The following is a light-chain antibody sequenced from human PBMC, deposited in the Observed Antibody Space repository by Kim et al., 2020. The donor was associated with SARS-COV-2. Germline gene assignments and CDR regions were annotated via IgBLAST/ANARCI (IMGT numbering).Light chain of an antibody. V-gene: IGKV1-39*01. CDR3: QQSYATPVT. CDR2: GAS. J-gene: IGKJ2*01. Sequence: DIQMTQSPSSLSASVGDRVTISCRASQSISSSLNWYQQKAGKPPKLLINGASNLQSGVPSRFSGSGSGTGFTLIISSLQPDDFATYYCQQSYATPVTFGQGTKLEI. CDR1: QSISSS.